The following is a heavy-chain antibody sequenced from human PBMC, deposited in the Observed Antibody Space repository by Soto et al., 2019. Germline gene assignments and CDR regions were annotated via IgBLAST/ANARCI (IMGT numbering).Heavy chain of an antibody. D-gene: IGHD6-6*01. Sequence: SETLSLTCAVYGGSISGYYWSWIRQPAGKGLEWIGGIYTSGSTNYNPSLKSRVTISVDTSKNQFSLKLSSVTAADTAVYYCARTEYSSSSSFDYWGQGTLVTVSS. CDR1: GGSISGYY. J-gene: IGHJ4*02. CDR3: ARTEYSSSSSFDY. V-gene: IGHV4-59*10. CDR2: IYTSGST.